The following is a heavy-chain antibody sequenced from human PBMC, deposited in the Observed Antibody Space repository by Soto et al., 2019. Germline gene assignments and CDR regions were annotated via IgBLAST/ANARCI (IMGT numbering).Heavy chain of an antibody. CDR2: INPSGGST. CDR3: ARAKGGYSYGYYVDY. V-gene: IGHV1-46*01. J-gene: IGHJ4*02. Sequence: QVQLVQSGAEVKNPGASVKVSCKASGYTFTSYYLHWVRQAPGQGLEWMGIINPSGGSTSYAQKFQGRVTMTRDTSTSTVYMELSSLRSEDTAVYYCARAKGGYSYGYYVDYWGQGTLVTVSS. CDR1: GYTFTSYY. D-gene: IGHD5-18*01.